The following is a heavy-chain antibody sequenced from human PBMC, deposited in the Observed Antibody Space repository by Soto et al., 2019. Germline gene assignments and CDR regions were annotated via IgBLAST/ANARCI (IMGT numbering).Heavy chain of an antibody. CDR3: ARGGLWYYYDSSGYRPSVYYGMDV. CDR1: GGSFSGYY. D-gene: IGHD3-22*01. Sequence: SETLSLTCAVYGGSFSGYYWSWIRQPPGKGLEWIGEINHSGSTNYNPSLKSRVTISVDTSKNQFSLKLSSVTAADTAVYYCARGGLWYYYDSSGYRPSVYYGMDVWGQGTTVTVSS. CDR2: INHSGST. J-gene: IGHJ6*02. V-gene: IGHV4-34*01.